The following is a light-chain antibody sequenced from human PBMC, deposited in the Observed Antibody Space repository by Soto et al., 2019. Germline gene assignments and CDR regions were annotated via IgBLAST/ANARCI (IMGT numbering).Light chain of an antibody. J-gene: IGKJ1*01. V-gene: IGKV1-5*03. CDR1: QSIRNW. Sequence: DIQMTQSPSTLSASVGDRVTITCRASQSIRNWLAWYQQKPGKAPKLLIHQASTLQSGVLSRFSGSGSGTEFTLNISSLQPDDFATYYCQQYNSHSETFGQGTKVDIK. CDR2: QAS. CDR3: QQYNSHSET.